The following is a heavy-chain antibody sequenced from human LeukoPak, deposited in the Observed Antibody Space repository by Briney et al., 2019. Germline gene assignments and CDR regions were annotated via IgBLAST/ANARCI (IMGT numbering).Heavy chain of an antibody. J-gene: IGHJ4*02. Sequence: ASVKVSCKASGYTFTGYYMHWVRQAPGQGLEWMGWINPNSGGTNYAQKFQGRVTMTTDTSTSTAYMELRSLRSDDTAVYYCARGQLVPFDYWGQGTLVTVSS. CDR1: GYTFTGYY. D-gene: IGHD6-13*01. CDR3: ARGQLVPFDY. V-gene: IGHV1-2*02. CDR2: INPNSGGT.